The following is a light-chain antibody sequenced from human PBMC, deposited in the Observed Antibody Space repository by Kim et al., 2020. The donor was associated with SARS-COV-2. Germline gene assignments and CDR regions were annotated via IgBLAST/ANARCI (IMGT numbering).Light chain of an antibody. CDR1: QSVKNS. V-gene: IGKV3-11*01. Sequence: TPGDRATHSCRARQSVKNSLAWYQQKPGQTPRLLIDDAANRATDIPDRFRGSGFGTDFTLTITSLEPEDFAVYYCQQRANGPPLTFGGGTKVDIK. CDR3: QQRANGPPLT. J-gene: IGKJ4*01. CDR2: DAA.